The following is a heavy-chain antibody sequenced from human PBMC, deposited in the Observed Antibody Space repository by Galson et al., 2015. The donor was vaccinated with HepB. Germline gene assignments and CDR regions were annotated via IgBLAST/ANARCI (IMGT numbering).Heavy chain of an antibody. CDR2: IIPIFGTA. CDR3: ATEGSIARCSGGSCYSAGDYYYGMDV. J-gene: IGHJ6*02. V-gene: IGHV1-69*13. Sequence: SVKVSCKASGYTFTSYGISWVRQAPGQGLEWMGWIIPIFGTANYAQKFQGRVTITADESTSTAYMELSSLRSEDTAVYYCATEGSIARCSGGSCYSAGDYYYGMDVWGQGTTVTVSS. CDR1: GYTFTSYG. D-gene: IGHD2-15*01.